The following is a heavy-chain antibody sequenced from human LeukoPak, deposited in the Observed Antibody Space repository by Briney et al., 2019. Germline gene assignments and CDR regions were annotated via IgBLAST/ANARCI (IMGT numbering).Heavy chain of an antibody. V-gene: IGHV1-58*02. D-gene: IGHD5-24*01. Sequence: AVKVSCKASGFTFTNSAMQWVRQARGQRLEWIGWIVVASGNTKYAQKFQERVTITRDMSTSTAYMELSSLSPEDTAVYYCAAAPIEMQQRGFDYWGQGTLVTVSS. CDR2: IVVASGNT. CDR3: AAAPIEMQQRGFDY. J-gene: IGHJ4*02. CDR1: GFTFTNSA.